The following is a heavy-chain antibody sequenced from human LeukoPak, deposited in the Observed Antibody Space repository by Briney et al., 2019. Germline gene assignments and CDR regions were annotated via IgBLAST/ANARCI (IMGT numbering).Heavy chain of an antibody. CDR1: GFTFSSYA. J-gene: IGHJ4*02. CDR3: ARVLLTTVTTSTLGY. V-gene: IGHV3-23*01. Sequence: GGSLRLSCAASGFTFSSYAMSWVRQAPGKGLEWVSAISGSGGSTYYADSVKGRFTISRDNSKNTLFLQINSLRTEDTAIYYCARVLLTTVTTSTLGYWGQGTLVPVSS. D-gene: IGHD4-17*01. CDR2: ISGSGGST.